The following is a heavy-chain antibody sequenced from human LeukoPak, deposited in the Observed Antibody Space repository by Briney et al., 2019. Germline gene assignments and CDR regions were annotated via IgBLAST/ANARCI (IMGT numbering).Heavy chain of an antibody. J-gene: IGHJ4*02. Sequence: ASVNVSCKASGYTFTSYGISWVRQAPGQGLEWMGWISAYNGNTNYAQKLQGRVTMTTDTSTSTAYMELRSLRSDDTAVYYCARDLGYGSGSYYGGGDYWGQGTLVTVSS. CDR3: ARDLGYGSGSYYGGGDY. CDR1: GYTFTSYG. V-gene: IGHV1-18*04. CDR2: ISAYNGNT. D-gene: IGHD3-10*01.